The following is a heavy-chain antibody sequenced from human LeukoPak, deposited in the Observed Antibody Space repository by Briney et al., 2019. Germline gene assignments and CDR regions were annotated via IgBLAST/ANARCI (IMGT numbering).Heavy chain of an antibody. Sequence: SETLSLTCAVYGGSFSGYYWSWIRQPPGKGLEWIGEINHSGSTNYYPSLKSRVTISVDTSKNQFSLKLSSVTAADTAVYYCARSAYTDIVVVPAARTFDYWGQGTLVTVSS. CDR2: INHSGST. CDR1: GGSFSGYY. CDR3: ARSAYTDIVVVPAARTFDY. V-gene: IGHV4-34*01. J-gene: IGHJ4*02. D-gene: IGHD2-2*01.